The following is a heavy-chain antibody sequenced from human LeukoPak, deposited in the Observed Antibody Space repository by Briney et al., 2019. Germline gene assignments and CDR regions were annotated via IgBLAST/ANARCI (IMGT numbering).Heavy chain of an antibody. V-gene: IGHV1-2*02. Sequence: ASVKVSCKASGYTFTGYYMHWVRQAPGQGLEWMGWINPNSGGTNYAQKFQGRVTMTRDTSISTAYMELSRLRPDDTAVYYCARDIRGRWSGYLQFDYWGQGTLVTVSS. CDR3: ARDIRGRWSGYLQFDY. CDR1: GYTFTGYY. D-gene: IGHD3-3*01. CDR2: INPNSGGT. J-gene: IGHJ4*02.